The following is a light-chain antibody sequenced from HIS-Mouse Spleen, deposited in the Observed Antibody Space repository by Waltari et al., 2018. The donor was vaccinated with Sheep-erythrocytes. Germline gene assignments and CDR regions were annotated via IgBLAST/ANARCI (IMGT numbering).Light chain of an antibody. CDR2: DVS. Sequence: QSALTQPRPVSGSPGQSVTIPCPGTSSDVGGYNYFPWYQQHPGKAPKLMIYDVSKRPSGVPDRFSGSKSGNTASLTISGLQAEDEADYYCCSYAGSYNYVFGTGTKVTVL. V-gene: IGLV2-11*01. CDR3: CSYAGSYNYV. J-gene: IGLJ1*01. CDR1: SSDVGGYNY.